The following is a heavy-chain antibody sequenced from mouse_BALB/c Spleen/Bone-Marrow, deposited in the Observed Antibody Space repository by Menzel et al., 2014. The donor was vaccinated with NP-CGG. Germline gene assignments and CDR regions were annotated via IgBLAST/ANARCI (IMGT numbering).Heavy chain of an antibody. J-gene: IGHJ2*01. V-gene: IGHV14-4*02. CDR1: GFNIKDYY. CDR3: NADPIT. Sequence: EVKLMESGAELVRSGASVKLSCTASGFNIKDYYMNWVKQRPEQGLEWIGWIDPENGDTEYAPKFQGKATMIADTSSNTAYLQLSSLTSEDTGVYYCNADPITWGQGTTLTVSS. CDR2: IDPENGDT.